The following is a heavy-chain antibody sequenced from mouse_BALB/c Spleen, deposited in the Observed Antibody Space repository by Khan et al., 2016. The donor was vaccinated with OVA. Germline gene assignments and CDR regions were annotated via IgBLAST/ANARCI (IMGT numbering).Heavy chain of an antibody. Sequence: QFQLVQSGPELKKPGETVKISCKASGFTFTNYGMNWVKQAPGKGLKWMGWINTYTGEPTYADDFKGRFAFSLETSASTAYLQINNLKNEDMATYFCARTYYRYDRYFDVWGAGTTVTVSS. J-gene: IGHJ1*01. CDR1: GFTFTNYG. CDR3: ARTYYRYDRYFDV. D-gene: IGHD2-14*01. CDR2: INTYTGEP. V-gene: IGHV9-1*02.